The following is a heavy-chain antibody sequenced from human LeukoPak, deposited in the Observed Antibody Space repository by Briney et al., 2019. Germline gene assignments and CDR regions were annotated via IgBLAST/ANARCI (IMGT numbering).Heavy chain of an antibody. CDR1: GYTLTSYG. D-gene: IGHD2-2*01. J-gene: IGHJ5*02. CDR2: ISNYNGNT. Sequence: GASVKVSCKASGYTLTSYGFSWVRQAPGQGLEWMGWISNYNGNTNYAQKLQGRVTMTTDTSTSTAYMELRSLRSDDTAVYYCARDYGRGIVVVPIEFDPRGQGTLVTVSS. CDR3: ARDYGRGIVVVPIEFDP. V-gene: IGHV1-18*01.